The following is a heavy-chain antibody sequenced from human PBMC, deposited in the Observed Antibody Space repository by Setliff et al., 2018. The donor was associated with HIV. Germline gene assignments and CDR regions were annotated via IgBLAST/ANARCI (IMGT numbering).Heavy chain of an antibody. V-gene: IGHV3-7*01. Sequence: GGSLRLSCVASGLPFYNYWMTWLRRAPGRGLEWVANIKQDGSDMHYIESVKGRFTIFRDNAKNSVFLQMNSLRDEDTGVYYCATQTGFYNSHWYDYWGQGTMVTVSS. D-gene: IGHD6-13*01. CDR2: IKQDGSDM. CDR1: GLPFYNYW. CDR3: ATQTGFYNSHWYDY. J-gene: IGHJ4*02.